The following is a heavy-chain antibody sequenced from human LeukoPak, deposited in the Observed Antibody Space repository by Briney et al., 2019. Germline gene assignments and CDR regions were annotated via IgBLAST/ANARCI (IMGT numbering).Heavy chain of an antibody. J-gene: IGHJ4*02. D-gene: IGHD3-22*01. CDR2: INHSGNT. CDR1: GGSFSGYY. V-gene: IGHV4-34*01. Sequence: PSETLSLTCAVYGGSFSGYYWNWIRQPPGKGLEWIGEINHSGNTTYNPSLKSRVTMSVDTSKNQFSLRLSSVTAPDTAVYYCARDHNYDSSGYFLYYWGQGTLVTVSS. CDR3: ARDHNYDSSGYFLYY.